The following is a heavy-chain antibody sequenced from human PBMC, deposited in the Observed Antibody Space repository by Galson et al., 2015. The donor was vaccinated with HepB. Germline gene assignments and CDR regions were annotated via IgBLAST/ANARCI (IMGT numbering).Heavy chain of an antibody. CDR3: AHSQDECTYGPSRYYYMDV. J-gene: IGHJ6*03. D-gene: IGHD3-10*01. CDR2: MCWNYDK. CDR1: GFSLTASGVG. Sequence: PALEKPTQTLALTCTSSGFSLTASGVGVGWIRQPPGKALEGLAPMCWNYDKRSSPSLKSRLTITKDTSKNQVVLSMLNMDTVDTATYYCAHSQDECTYGPSRYYYMDVWGKGTTVTISS. V-gene: IGHV2-5*01.